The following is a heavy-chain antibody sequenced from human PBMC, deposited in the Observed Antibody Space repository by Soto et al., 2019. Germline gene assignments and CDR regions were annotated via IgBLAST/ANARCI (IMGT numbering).Heavy chain of an antibody. CDR1: GYIFTDYN. D-gene: IGHD1-26*01. CDR2: ISLQNGKT. CDR3: VRDEVGDSGGYFRH. Sequence: ASVKVSCKTSGYIFTDYNFAWVRQAPGQGPEWMGWISLQNGKTSYAQKFQGRVTLSTDTSTTTAYMELRSLRSDDTAIYYCVRDEVGDSGGYFRHWG. J-gene: IGHJ1*01. V-gene: IGHV1-18*01.